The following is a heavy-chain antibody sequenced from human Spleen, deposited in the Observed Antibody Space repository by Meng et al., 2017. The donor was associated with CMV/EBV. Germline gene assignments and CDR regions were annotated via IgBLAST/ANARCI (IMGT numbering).Heavy chain of an antibody. D-gene: IGHD6-19*01. CDR1: GFTFSSYA. CDR2: ISGSGGST. V-gene: IGHV3-23*01. Sequence: GESLKISCAASGFTFSSYAMSWVRQAPGKGLEWVSAISGSGGSTYYADSVKGRFTISRDNSKNTLYLQMNSLRAEDTAVYYCARVVVVAGKAFDIWGQGTMVTVSS. CDR3: ARVVVVAGKAFDI. J-gene: IGHJ3*02.